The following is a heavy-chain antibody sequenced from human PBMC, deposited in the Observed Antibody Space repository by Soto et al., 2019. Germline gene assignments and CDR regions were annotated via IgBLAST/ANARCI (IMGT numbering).Heavy chain of an antibody. CDR1: GYTLTELS. Sequence: ASVKVSCKVSGYTLTELSMHWVRQAPGKGLEWMGGFDPEDGETIYAQKFQGRVTMTEDTSTDTAYMELSSLRSEDTAVYYRATRAPITISGVVYYYYYGMDVWGQGTTVTVSS. CDR2: FDPEDGET. D-gene: IGHD3-3*01. V-gene: IGHV1-24*01. J-gene: IGHJ6*02. CDR3: ATRAPITISGVVYYYYYGMDV.